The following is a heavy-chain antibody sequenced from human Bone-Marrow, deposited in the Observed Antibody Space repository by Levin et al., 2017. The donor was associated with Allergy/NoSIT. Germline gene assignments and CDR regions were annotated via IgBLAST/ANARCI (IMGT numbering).Heavy chain of an antibody. V-gene: IGHV4-59*01. CDR1: GDSISSFH. CDR2: ISYSGTT. CDR3: ARATRSSLIYYFDY. D-gene: IGHD6-13*01. J-gene: IGHJ4*02. Sequence: SQTLSLTCIVSGDSISSFHWSWLRQPPGKGLEWIGSISYSGTTNSNPSLKSRVTISIDTSKNQFSLKLTSVTAADTAVYYCARATRSSLIYYFDYWGQGTLVTVSS.